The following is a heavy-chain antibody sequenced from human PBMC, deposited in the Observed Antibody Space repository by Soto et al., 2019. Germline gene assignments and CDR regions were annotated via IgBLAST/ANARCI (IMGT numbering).Heavy chain of an antibody. D-gene: IGHD6-13*01. V-gene: IGHV3-64*01. CDR2: ISSDGGSP. J-gene: IGHJ6*02. CDR3: GGGQLDLLYDGMDV. CDR1: GFTFSSYA. Sequence: GGSLRLSCAASGFTFSSYAMHWFRQAPGKGLEYASAISSDGGSPYYAKSVKGRFTITRENSKKTVYHQMGSLRAEDIAVYYCGGGQLDLLYDGMDVWGQGTTVTVSS.